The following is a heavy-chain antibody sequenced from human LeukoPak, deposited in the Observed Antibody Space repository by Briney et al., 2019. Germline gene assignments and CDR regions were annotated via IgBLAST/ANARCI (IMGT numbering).Heavy chain of an antibody. CDR3: ASGSMVRGV. CDR2: IKADGGEK. J-gene: IGHJ4*02. CDR1: GFTFSTYW. V-gene: IGHV3-7*01. D-gene: IGHD3-10*01. Sequence: GGSLRLSCAASGFTFSTYWMNWFRQTPGKGLEWVAKIKADGGEKDHVASVKGRFTISRDNAKNSLYLQMNSLRAEDTAVYYCASGSMVRGVWGQGTLVTVSS.